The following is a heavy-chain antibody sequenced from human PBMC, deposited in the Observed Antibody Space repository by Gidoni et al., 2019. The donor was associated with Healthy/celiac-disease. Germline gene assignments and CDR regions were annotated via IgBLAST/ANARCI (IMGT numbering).Heavy chain of an antibody. J-gene: IGHJ4*02. D-gene: IGHD7-27*01. CDR3: ARLTGDQYYFDY. V-gene: IGHV3-48*03. CDR2: ISSSGSTI. Sequence: EVQLVESGGGLVQPGGSLRLSCAASGFTFSSYEMNWVRQAPGKGLEWVSYISSSGSTIYYADSVKGRFTISRDNAKNSLYLQMNSLRAEDTAVYYCARLTGDQYYFDYWGQGTLVTVSS. CDR1: GFTFSSYE.